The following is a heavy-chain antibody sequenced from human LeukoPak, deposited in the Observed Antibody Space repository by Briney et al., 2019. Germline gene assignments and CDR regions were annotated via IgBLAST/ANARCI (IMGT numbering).Heavy chain of an antibody. V-gene: IGHV3-11*04. CDR1: GFTFSDYY. D-gene: IGHD3-16*01. J-gene: IGHJ4*02. Sequence: GGSLRLSCTASGFTFSDYYMSWIRQAPGKGLERVSYISKTDSSTNYADSVRGRFTISRDDAKSSLYLQMNSLRAEDTAVYYCARVMGSYATDYWGQGTLVTVSS. CDR2: ISKTDSST. CDR3: ARVMGSYATDY.